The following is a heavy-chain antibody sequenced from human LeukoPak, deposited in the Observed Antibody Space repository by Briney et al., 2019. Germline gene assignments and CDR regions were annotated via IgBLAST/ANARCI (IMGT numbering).Heavy chain of an antibody. D-gene: IGHD3-22*01. J-gene: IGHJ3*02. CDR2: IYTSGST. CDR3: ARDAVVIDAFDI. V-gene: IGHV4-61*02. Sequence: KSSQTLSLTCTVSGGSISSGSHDWSWIRQPAGKGLEWIGRIYTSGSTNYNPSLKSRVTISVDTSKNHFSLKLSSVTAADTAVYYCARDAVVIDAFDIWGQGTMVTVSS. CDR1: GGSISSGSHD.